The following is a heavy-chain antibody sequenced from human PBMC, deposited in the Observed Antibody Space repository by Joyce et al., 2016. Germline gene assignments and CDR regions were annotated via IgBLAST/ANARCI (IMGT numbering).Heavy chain of an antibody. Sequence: EVQLVESGGGLVQPGGSLRLSCAASGFTFSTFPMNWVRQSPGKGLEWLSNIHSGGSYIYYADSVKGRFTITRDNAKNSLYLQLNGLRAEDTAVYYCTTSLSGNTWVWGQGSLVTVSS. CDR3: TTSLSGNTWV. CDR2: IHSGGSYI. V-gene: IGHV3-48*01. CDR1: GFTFSTFP. J-gene: IGHJ4*02. D-gene: IGHD1-14*01.